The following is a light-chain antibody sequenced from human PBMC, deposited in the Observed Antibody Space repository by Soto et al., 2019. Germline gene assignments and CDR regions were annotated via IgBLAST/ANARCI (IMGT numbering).Light chain of an antibody. CDR3: ASFTRSSTWV. CDR2: EVT. J-gene: IGLJ3*02. V-gene: IGLV2-14*01. CDR1: NSDVGAYNS. Sequence: QSALTQPASVSGSPGQSITISCTGTNSDVGAYNSVSWYQQHPGNAPKLLVFEVTNRPSGTSSRFSGSKSVNTASLTISGLQAEDEADYYCASFTRSSTWVFGGGTKVTVL.